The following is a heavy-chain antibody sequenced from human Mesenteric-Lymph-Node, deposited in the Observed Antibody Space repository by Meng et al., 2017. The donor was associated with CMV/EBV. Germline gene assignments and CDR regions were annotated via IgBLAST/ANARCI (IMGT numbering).Heavy chain of an antibody. V-gene: IGHV3-74*01. D-gene: IGHD2-2*01. CDR2: IYEDGSVT. J-gene: IGHJ4*02. CDR1: GFTFSSYW. CDR3: ARIYRITSCYWIDY. Sequence: GGSLRLSCAASGFTFSSYWMHWVRQVPGKGLVWVARIYEDGSVTDYVGSVKGRCAISRDNAKSSLYLQMNSLRAEDTAVYYCARIYRITSCYWIDYWGQGTLVTVSS.